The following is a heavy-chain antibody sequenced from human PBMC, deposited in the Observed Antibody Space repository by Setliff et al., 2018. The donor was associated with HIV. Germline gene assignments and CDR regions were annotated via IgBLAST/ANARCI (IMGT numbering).Heavy chain of an antibody. CDR3: ARDSPLSHFDY. Sequence: PGGSLRLSCAASGFTVSRFYMSWVRQAPGKGLEWVSVIYSDGSSYYADSVRGRFTISRDNYKNTPYLQMNSLRPEDTAVYYCARDSPLSHFDYWGQGILVTVSS. V-gene: IGHV3-53*01. J-gene: IGHJ4*02. CDR1: GFTVSRFY. CDR2: IYSDGSS.